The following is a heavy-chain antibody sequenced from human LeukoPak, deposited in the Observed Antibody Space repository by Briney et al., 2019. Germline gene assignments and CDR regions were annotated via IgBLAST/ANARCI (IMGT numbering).Heavy chain of an antibody. J-gene: IGHJ4*02. CDR2: IYHSGST. V-gene: IGHV4-30-2*01. CDR3: ARGTGPYHFDY. D-gene: IGHD1-1*01. Sequence: SQTLSLTCAVFGGSISSGGYSWSWIRQPPGKGLEWIGYIYHSGSTYYNPSLKSRVTISVDRSKNQFSLKLSSVTAADTAVYYCARGTGPYHFDYWGQGTLVTVSS. CDR1: GGSISSGGYS.